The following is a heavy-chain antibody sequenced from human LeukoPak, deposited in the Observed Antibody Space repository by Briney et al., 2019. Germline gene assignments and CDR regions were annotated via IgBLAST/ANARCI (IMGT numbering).Heavy chain of an antibody. D-gene: IGHD6-13*01. CDR1: GFTFSSYE. CDR2: ISSSGSTI. V-gene: IGHV3-48*03. CDR3: ARDRIEQQRTLGRSSNYYYYYYMDV. Sequence: GGSLRLSCAASGFTFSSYEMNWVRQAPGKGLEWVSYISSSGSTIYYADSVKGRFTISRDNAKNSLYLQMNSLRAEDTAVYYCARDRIEQQRTLGRSSNYYYYYYMDVWGKGTTVTVSS. J-gene: IGHJ6*03.